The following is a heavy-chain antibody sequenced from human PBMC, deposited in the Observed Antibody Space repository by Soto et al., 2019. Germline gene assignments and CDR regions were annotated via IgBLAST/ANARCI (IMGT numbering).Heavy chain of an antibody. CDR2: IKQDGSEK. Sequence: GGSLRLSCAASGFTFSSYWMSWVRQAPGKGLEWVANIKQDGSEKYYVDSVKGRFTISRDNAKNSLYLQMNSLRAEDTAVYYCARGGGYSGYDYYYGMDVWGQGTTVTVS. V-gene: IGHV3-7*01. CDR3: ARGGGYSGYDYYYGMDV. D-gene: IGHD5-12*01. J-gene: IGHJ6*02. CDR1: GFTFSSYW.